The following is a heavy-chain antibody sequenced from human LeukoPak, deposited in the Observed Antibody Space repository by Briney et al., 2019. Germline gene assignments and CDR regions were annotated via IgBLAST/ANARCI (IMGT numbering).Heavy chain of an antibody. J-gene: IGHJ6*03. Sequence: GGSLRLSCAASGFTFSSYAMSWVRQAPGKGLEWVSGITASGATTYFADSVKGRFTIPRDHSRNTLALEMNSLRAEDTALYYCARAEVGGDNKGGYYYYYMDVWGKGTTVTVSS. CDR2: ITASGATT. CDR1: GFTFSSYA. D-gene: IGHD3-16*01. V-gene: IGHV3-23*01. CDR3: ARAEVGGDNKGGYYYYYMDV.